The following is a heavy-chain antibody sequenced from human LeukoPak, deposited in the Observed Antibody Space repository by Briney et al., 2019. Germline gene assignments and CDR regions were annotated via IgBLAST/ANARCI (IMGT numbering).Heavy chain of an antibody. J-gene: IGHJ5*02. Sequence: PSETLSLTCTVPGGSISSYYWSWIRQPPGKGLEWIGYIYYSGSTNYNPSLKSRITISVDTSKNQFSLKLSSVTAADTAVYYCARYCSSTSCSNWFDPWGQGALVTVSS. CDR2: IYYSGST. D-gene: IGHD2-2*01. CDR3: ARYCSSTSCSNWFDP. V-gene: IGHV4-59*08. CDR1: GGSISSYY.